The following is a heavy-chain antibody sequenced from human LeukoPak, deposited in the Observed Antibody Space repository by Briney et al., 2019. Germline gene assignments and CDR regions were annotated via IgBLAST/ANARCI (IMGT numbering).Heavy chain of an antibody. J-gene: IGHJ4*02. CDR2: ISVSGAST. CDR3: AKRGGMYPAHYFDY. Sequence: GGSLRLSCAASGFTFSSYTMSWVRQAPGKGLEWVSMISVSGASTYYADSVKGRFTISRDNSKNTLYLQMNSLRAEDTAVYYCAKRGGMYPAHYFDYWGQGTLVTVSS. D-gene: IGHD6-13*01. CDR1: GFTFSSYT. V-gene: IGHV3-23*01.